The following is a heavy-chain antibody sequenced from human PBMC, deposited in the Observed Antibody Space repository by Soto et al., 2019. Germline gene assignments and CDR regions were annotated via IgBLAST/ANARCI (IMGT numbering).Heavy chain of an antibody. Sequence: QVQLVESGGGVVQPGRSLRLSCAASGFTFSSYGMHWVRQAPGKGLEWVAVIWYDGSNKYYADSVKGRFTISRDNSKNTLYLQMNSLRAEDTAVYYCARGGIVVVMPFQHWGQGTLVTVSS. J-gene: IGHJ1*01. CDR2: IWYDGSNK. CDR3: ARGGIVVVMPFQH. D-gene: IGHD3-22*01. CDR1: GFTFSSYG. V-gene: IGHV3-33*01.